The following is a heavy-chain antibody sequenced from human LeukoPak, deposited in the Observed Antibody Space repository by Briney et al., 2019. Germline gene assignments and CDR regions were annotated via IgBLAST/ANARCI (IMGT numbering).Heavy chain of an antibody. CDR3: ARDRVAARLPPPYYYYMDV. CDR1: GYTFTSYY. V-gene: IGHV1-46*01. CDR2: INPSGCST. J-gene: IGHJ6*03. D-gene: IGHD6-6*01. Sequence: SVKVSCKASGYTFTSYYMHWLRQAAGQELEGMGIINPSGCSTSYAQKFQGIVTMTRDMSTSTVYMELSSLRPEDTAVYYCARDRVAARLPPPYYYYMDVWGKGTTVTVSS.